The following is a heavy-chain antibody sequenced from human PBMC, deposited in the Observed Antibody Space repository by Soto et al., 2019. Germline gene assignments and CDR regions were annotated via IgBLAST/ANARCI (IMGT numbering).Heavy chain of an antibody. Sequence: EVQPLESGGGLVQPGGSLRLSCAASGFTFSSYAMSWVRQAPGKGLEWVSAISGSGGSTYYADSVKGRFTISRDNSKNTLYLQMNSLSAEDTAVYYCAKTGCSGGSCQGFDYWGQGTLVTVSS. CDR2: ISGSGGST. D-gene: IGHD2-15*01. J-gene: IGHJ4*02. CDR1: GFTFSSYA. CDR3: AKTGCSGGSCQGFDY. V-gene: IGHV3-23*01.